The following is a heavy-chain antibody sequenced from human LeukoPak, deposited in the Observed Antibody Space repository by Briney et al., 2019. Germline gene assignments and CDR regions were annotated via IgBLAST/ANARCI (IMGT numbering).Heavy chain of an antibody. CDR1: GGSISSGGYS. D-gene: IGHD7-27*01. CDR2: IYYSGST. Sequence: ASRTRSLTCTVSGGSISSGGYSWSWIRQRQGKGREWIGYIYYSGSTYYNPSLKSRVTISVDTSKSQLSLKLSSVTAADTAVYYCARRGTNWGRFDYWGQGTLVTVSS. V-gene: IGHV4-30-4*08. CDR3: ARRGTNWGRFDY. J-gene: IGHJ4*02.